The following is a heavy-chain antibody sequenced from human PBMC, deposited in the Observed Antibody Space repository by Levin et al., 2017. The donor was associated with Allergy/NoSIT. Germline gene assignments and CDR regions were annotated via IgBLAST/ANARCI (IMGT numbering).Heavy chain of an antibody. Sequence: SQTLSLTCTVSGGSISSSSYYWGWIRQPPGKGLEWIGSIYYSGSTYYNPSLKSRVTISVDTSKNQFSLKLSSVTAADTAVYYCARVGDYKPSGYSYRVQPFDYWGQGTLVTVSS. CDR3: ARVGDYKPSGYSYRVQPFDY. CDR2: IYYSGST. D-gene: IGHD5-18*01. CDR1: GGSISSSSYY. V-gene: IGHV4-39*01. J-gene: IGHJ4*02.